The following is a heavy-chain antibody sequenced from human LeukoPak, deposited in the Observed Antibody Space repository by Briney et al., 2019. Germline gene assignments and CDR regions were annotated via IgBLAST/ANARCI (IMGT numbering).Heavy chain of an antibody. V-gene: IGHV1-2*02. Sequence: ASVKVSCKASGYTFTGYYMHWVRQAPGQGLEWMGWINPNSGGTSYAQKFQGRVTMTRDTSISTAYMELSRLRSDDTAVYYCARSALRYFDWLLLRDNWFDPWGQGTLVTVSS. CDR1: GYTFTGYY. CDR3: ARSALRYFDWLLLRDNWFDP. CDR2: INPNSGGT. D-gene: IGHD3-9*01. J-gene: IGHJ5*02.